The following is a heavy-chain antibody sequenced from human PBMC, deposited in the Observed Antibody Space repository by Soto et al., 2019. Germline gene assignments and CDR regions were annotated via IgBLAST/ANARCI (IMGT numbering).Heavy chain of an antibody. CDR2: IHPGESDT. V-gene: IGHV5-51*01. CDR1: GYSFTTYW. J-gene: IGHJ6*02. CDR3: ARHEATYYNFYGMDV. Sequence: GESLKISCNSYGYSFTTYWIAWVRQIPWKGLEWMGSIHPGESDTRYSPSFQGQVTISADRSITTAYLQWSSLKASDTAMYYCARHEATYYNFYGMDVWGQGTTVTVS.